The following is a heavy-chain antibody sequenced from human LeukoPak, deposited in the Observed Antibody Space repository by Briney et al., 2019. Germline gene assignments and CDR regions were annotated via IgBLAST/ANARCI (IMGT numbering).Heavy chain of an antibody. Sequence: GGSLRLSCAASGFTFSSYEMNWVRQAPGKGLEWVPYISSSGSTIYYADSLKGRFTISRDNAKNSLYLQMSSLRAEDTAVYYCARDYASDYWGQGTLVTVSS. V-gene: IGHV3-48*03. CDR1: GFTFSSYE. CDR2: ISSSGSTI. D-gene: IGHD3-10*01. CDR3: ARDYASDY. J-gene: IGHJ4*02.